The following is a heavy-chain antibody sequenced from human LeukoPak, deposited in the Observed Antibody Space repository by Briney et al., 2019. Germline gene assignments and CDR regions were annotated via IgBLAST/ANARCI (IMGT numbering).Heavy chain of an antibody. J-gene: IGHJ4*02. D-gene: IGHD5-24*01. V-gene: IGHV4-59*02. CDR3: ARGGRDGPVDF. Sequence: SETLSLTCIVPVASARSQYWNWIRQPPGKRLEWIGFVSYSGTTNYNPSLNGRVTISIDTSKNRVSLRLTSVTAADTAYYRCARGGRDGPVDFGGQGTLVTVSS. CDR1: VASARSQY. CDR2: VSYSGTT.